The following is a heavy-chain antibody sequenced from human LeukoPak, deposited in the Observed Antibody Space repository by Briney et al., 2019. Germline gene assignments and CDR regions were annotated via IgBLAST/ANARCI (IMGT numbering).Heavy chain of an antibody. J-gene: IGHJ4*02. D-gene: IGHD1-26*01. CDR3: ASDSGSYRTFEY. CDR2: MNQDGSAK. CDR1: GFTLSSYW. V-gene: IGHV3-7*02. Sequence: PGGSLRLSCAASGFTLSSYWMSWVRQAPGKGLEWVANMNQDGSAKYYVDSVKGRFTISRDNAKNSLYLQMNSLRAEDTAVYYCASDSGSYRTFEYWGQGTLVTVSS.